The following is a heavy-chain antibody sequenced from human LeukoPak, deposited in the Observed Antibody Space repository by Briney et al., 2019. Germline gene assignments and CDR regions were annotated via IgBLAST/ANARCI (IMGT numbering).Heavy chain of an antibody. J-gene: IGHJ3*02. D-gene: IGHD6-19*01. CDR1: GGSINTYY. CDR2: IYYSGST. V-gene: IGHV4-59*01. Sequence: SETLSLTCTVSGGSINTYYWSWIRQPPGKGLEWIGYIYYSGSTNYNPSLKSRVTISVDTSKNQFSLKLSSVTAADTAVYHCARGSSGWYLVAFDIWGQGTMVAVSS. CDR3: ARGSSGWYLVAFDI.